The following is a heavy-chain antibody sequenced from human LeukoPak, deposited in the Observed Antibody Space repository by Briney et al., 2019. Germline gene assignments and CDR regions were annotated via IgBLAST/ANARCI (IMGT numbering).Heavy chain of an antibody. V-gene: IGHV3-21*01. Sequence: TGGSLRFSCAASGFTFSSYSMTWVRQAPGKGLEWVSSISSSSSYIYCADAVKSRVTISRDNAKNSLYLQMNSLRAEDTAVYYCAKIEAWETVTTDAFDIWGQGTMVTVSS. CDR2: ISSSSSYI. J-gene: IGHJ3*02. CDR3: AKIEAWETVTTDAFDI. CDR1: GFTFSSYS. D-gene: IGHD4-17*01.